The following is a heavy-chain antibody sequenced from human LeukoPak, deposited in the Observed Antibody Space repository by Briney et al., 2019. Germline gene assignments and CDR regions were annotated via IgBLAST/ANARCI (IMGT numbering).Heavy chain of an antibody. J-gene: IGHJ6*03. Sequence: PSETLSLTCTVSGDSISSSSYYWGWIRQPPGKGLEWIGTIYYRGSTYYNPSLKSQVTISVDTSKNQFSLKLSSVTAADTAVYYCARHSGSGSPLYYYYYMDVWGKGTTVTISS. CDR2: IYYRGST. V-gene: IGHV4-39*01. CDR1: GDSISSSSYY. CDR3: ARHSGSGSPLYYYYYMDV. D-gene: IGHD1-26*01.